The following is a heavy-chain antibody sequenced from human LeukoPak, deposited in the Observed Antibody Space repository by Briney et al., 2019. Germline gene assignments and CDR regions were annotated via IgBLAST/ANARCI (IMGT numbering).Heavy chain of an antibody. V-gene: IGHV4-59*08. CDR2: IYYSGST. CDR1: GGSIRGYY. J-gene: IGHJ6*02. CDR3: ARRSSVDYGDYGGYYYYGMDV. D-gene: IGHD4-17*01. Sequence: SETLSLTCTVSGGSIRGYYWSWIRQPPGKGLEWIGYIYYSGSTNYNPSLKSRVTISVDTSKNQFSLKLSSVTAADTAVYYCARRSSVDYGDYGGYYYYGMDVWGQGTTVTVSS.